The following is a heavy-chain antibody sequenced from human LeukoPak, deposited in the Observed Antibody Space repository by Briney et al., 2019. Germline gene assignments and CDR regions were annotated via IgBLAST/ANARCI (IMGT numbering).Heavy chain of an antibody. J-gene: IGHJ3*02. V-gene: IGHV4-30-4*08. D-gene: IGHD3-9*01. Sequence: SETLSLTCTVSGGSINSYYWSWIRQPPGKGLEWIGYIYYSGSTYYNPSLKSRVTISVDTSKNQFSLKLSSVTAADTAVYYCARAGNYDILTGYSLFAFDIWGQGTMVTVSS. CDR1: GGSINSYY. CDR3: ARAGNYDILTGYSLFAFDI. CDR2: IYYSGST.